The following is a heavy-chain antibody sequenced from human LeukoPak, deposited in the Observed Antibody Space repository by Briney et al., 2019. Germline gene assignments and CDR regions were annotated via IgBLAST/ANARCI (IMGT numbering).Heavy chain of an antibody. J-gene: IGHJ5*02. D-gene: IGHD6-19*01. CDR3: ARDRSSGRSAGFDP. CDR2: IYYRGST. Sequence: PSETLSLTCTVSGGSISSYYWSWIRQPPGKGLEWIGYIYYRGSTNYNPSLKSRVTISVDTSKNQFSLKLSSVTAADTAVYYCARDRSSGRSAGFDPWGQGTLVTVSS. CDR1: GGSISSYY. V-gene: IGHV4-59*01.